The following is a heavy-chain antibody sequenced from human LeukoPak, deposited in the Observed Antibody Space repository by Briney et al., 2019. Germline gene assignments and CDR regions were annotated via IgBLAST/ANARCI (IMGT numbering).Heavy chain of an antibody. Sequence: GGSLRLSCAASGFTFSSYAMHWVRQAPGKGLEWVVVISYDGSNKYYADSVKGRFTISRDNSKNTLYLQMNSLRAEDTAVYYCARSDLRYDSSGKLDYWGQGTLVTVSS. J-gene: IGHJ4*02. CDR3: ARSDLRYDSSGKLDY. CDR2: ISYDGSNK. V-gene: IGHV3-30-3*01. D-gene: IGHD3-22*01. CDR1: GFTFSSYA.